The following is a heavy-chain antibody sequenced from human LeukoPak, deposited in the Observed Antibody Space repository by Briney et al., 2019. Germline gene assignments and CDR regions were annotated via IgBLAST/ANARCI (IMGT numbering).Heavy chain of an antibody. V-gene: IGHV4-38-2*02. CDR1: GYSISSGYY. CDR3: ARGIVVAFDY. D-gene: IGHD3-22*01. J-gene: IGHJ4*02. CDR2: IYHSGST. Sequence: SETLSLTCTVSGYSISSGYYWGWIRQPPGKGLEWIGSIYHSGSTYYNPSLKSRVTISVDTSKNQFSLKLSSVTAADTAVYYCARGIVVAFDYWGQGTLVTVSS.